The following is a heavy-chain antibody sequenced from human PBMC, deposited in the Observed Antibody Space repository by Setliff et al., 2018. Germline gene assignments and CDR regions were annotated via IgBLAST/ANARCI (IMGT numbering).Heavy chain of an antibody. D-gene: IGHD3-22*01. Sequence: PGESLKISCKASGYNFLDYWIGWVRQMPGKGLEWMGIIYPDDSDTRYSPSVQGPFTISADKSISTAYLQWSSLKASDTAFYYCARRRRLDSGGPRSPWYFDLWGRGTLVTVSS. CDR2: IYPDDSDT. J-gene: IGHJ2*01. V-gene: IGHV5-51*01. CDR3: ARRRRLDSGGPRSPWYFDL. CDR1: GYNFLDYW.